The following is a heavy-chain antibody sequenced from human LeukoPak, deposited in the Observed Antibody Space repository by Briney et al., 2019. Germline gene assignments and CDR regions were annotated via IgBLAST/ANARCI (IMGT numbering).Heavy chain of an antibody. CDR1: GGTFSSYA. CDR2: IIPIFGTA. CDR3: ARGMDPKLLLWFGEIESEEGPFDY. J-gene: IGHJ4*02. V-gene: IGHV1-69*06. Sequence: SVKVSCKASGGTFSSYAISWVRQAPGQGLEWMGGIIPIFGTANYAQKFQGRVTITADKSTSTAYMELGSLRSEDTAVYYCARGMDPKLLLWFGEIESEEGPFDYWGQGTLVTVSS. D-gene: IGHD3-10*01.